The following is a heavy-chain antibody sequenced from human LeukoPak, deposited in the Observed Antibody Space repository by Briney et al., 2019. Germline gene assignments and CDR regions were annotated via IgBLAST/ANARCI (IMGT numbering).Heavy chain of an antibody. J-gene: IGHJ2*01. CDR2: IYYSGST. CDR1: GGSISSSSYY. Sequence: SETLSLTCTVSGGSISSSSYYWGWIRQPPGKGLEWIGSIYYSGSTYYNPSLKSRVTISVDTSKNQFSLKLSSVTAADTAVYYCARDGVLLWFGELSGYFDLWGRGTLVTVSS. CDR3: ARDGVLLWFGELSGYFDL. V-gene: IGHV4-39*07. D-gene: IGHD3-10*01.